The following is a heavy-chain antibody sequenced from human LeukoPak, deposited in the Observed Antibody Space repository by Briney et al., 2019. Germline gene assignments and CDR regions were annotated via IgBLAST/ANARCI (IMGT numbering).Heavy chain of an antibody. V-gene: IGHV4-30-2*01. D-gene: IGHD3-22*01. J-gene: IGHJ4*02. CDR1: GGSISSGGYY. CDR3: ARDNSSGYPDY. CDR2: IYHSGST. Sequence: SQTLSLTCTVSGGSISSGGYYWSWIRQPPGKGLEWIGYIYHSGSTYYNPSLKSRVTISVDRSKNQFSLKLSSVTAADTAVYYCARDNSSGYPDYWGQGTLVTVSS.